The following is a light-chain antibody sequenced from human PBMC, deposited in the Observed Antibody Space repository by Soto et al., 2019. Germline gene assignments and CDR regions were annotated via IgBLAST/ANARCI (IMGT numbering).Light chain of an antibody. J-gene: IGKJ4*01. V-gene: IGKV1-9*01. CDR3: QQFNSYP. Sequence: DIQLTQSPSFLSASVGDRVTITCRASQGIASYLAWYQQKPGKAPKVLIYAASTLQSGVPSRFSGSGSGTEFTLTISSLQPEDFVTYYCQQFNSYPFGGGTKVDIK. CDR2: AAS. CDR1: QGIASY.